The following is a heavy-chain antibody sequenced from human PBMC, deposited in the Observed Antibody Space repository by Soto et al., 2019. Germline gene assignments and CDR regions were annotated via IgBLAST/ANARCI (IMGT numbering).Heavy chain of an antibody. J-gene: IGHJ5*02. CDR2: IYHSGSA. CDR1: GYSINSGYY. D-gene: IGHD4-17*01. Sequence: SETLSLTCAVSGYSINSGYYWGWIRQPPGKGLEWIGTIYHSGSAYYNPSLKSRVTISVDTSKNQFSLKLNSVTAADTAVYYCARALDYGDFEFDPWGQGTLVTVSS. CDR3: ARALDYGDFEFDP. V-gene: IGHV4-38-2*01.